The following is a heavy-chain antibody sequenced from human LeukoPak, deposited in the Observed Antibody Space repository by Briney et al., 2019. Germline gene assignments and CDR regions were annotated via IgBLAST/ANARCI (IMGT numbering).Heavy chain of an antibody. CDR1: GYTFTGYY. D-gene: IGHD1-7*01. J-gene: IGHJ4*02. CDR3: VRDGLNWNYDY. Sequence: GASVTVSFKTSGYTFTGYYMHWVRQAPGQGLEWMGWISPTSGDTRYAQKFQGRVAMTRDTSISTAYMELSRLRSDDTAVYYCVRDGLNWNYDYWGQGTLVAVSS. CDR2: ISPTSGDT. V-gene: IGHV1-2*02.